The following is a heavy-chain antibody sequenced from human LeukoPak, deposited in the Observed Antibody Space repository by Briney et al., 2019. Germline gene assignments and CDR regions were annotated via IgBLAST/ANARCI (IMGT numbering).Heavy chain of an antibody. CDR2: ISSNGGST. D-gene: IGHD3-22*01. CDR1: GFTFSSYA. V-gene: IGHV3-64*01. CDR3: ARAEPELRMTGLYYYDSSGYYDY. Sequence: GGSLRLSCAASGFTFSSYAMHWVRQAPGKGLEYVSAISSNGGSTYYANSVKGRFTISRDNSKNTLYLQMGSLRAEDMAVYYCARAEPELRMTGLYYYDSSGYYDYWGQGTLVTVSS. J-gene: IGHJ4*02.